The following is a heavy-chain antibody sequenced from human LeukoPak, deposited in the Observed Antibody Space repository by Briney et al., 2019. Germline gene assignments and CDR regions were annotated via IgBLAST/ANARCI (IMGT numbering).Heavy chain of an antibody. V-gene: IGHV4-61*02. D-gene: IGHD3-9*01. CDR2: IYISGST. CDR3: ARERGSLTGYLSIDY. CDR1: AGPISSGSHY. Sequence: SETLSLTCTVSAGPISSGSHYWTWIRQPAGKGLEWIGRIYISGSTNYNASLKSRVTISVDTSKNQFSLKLSSVTAADTAVYYCARERGSLTGYLSIDYWGHGTLVTVSS. J-gene: IGHJ4*01.